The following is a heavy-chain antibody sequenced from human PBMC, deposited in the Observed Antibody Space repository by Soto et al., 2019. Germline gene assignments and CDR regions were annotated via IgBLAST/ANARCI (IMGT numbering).Heavy chain of an antibody. CDR3: ARMGGSFLDS. D-gene: IGHD1-26*01. CDR1: GGTFSSYA. V-gene: IGHV1-69*06. Sequence: QVQLVQSGAEVKKPGSSVKVSCKASGGTFSSYAITWVRQAPGQGLDWMGEIIPIFGATNFAQKFQGRVTITEEKSTTTAYMELSSLTSEDTAVYYCARMGGSFLDSWGQGTLVTVSS. CDR2: IIPIFGAT. J-gene: IGHJ5*01.